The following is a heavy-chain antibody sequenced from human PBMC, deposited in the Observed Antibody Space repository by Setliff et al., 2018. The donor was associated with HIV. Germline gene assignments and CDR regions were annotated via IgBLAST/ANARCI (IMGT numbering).Heavy chain of an antibody. Sequence: GGSLRLSCAASGFTFSSHWMVWVRQAPGKGLEWVANINQDGSIITYADAVQGRFTISRDNAKNMLFLQMNSLRAEDTAVYYCARAHDNHDSSGYSHDSWGQGSLVTVSS. CDR3: ARAHDNHDSSGYSHDS. CDR1: GFTFSSHW. CDR2: INQDGSII. J-gene: IGHJ4*02. D-gene: IGHD3-22*01. V-gene: IGHV3-7*01.